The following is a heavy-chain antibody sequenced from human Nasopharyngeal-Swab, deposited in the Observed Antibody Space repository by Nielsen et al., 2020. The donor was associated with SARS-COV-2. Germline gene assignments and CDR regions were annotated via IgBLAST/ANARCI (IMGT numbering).Heavy chain of an antibody. V-gene: IGHV4-59*01. Sequence: SETLSLTCTVSGGSISSYYWSWIRQPPGKGLEWIGYIYYSGSTNYNPSLKSRVTISVDTSKNQFSLKLSSVTAADTAVYYCAREGYYYDSSGPRGGYYYCYMDVWGKGTTVTVSS. CDR3: AREGYYYDSSGPRGGYYYCYMDV. CDR2: IYYSGST. J-gene: IGHJ6*03. CDR1: GGSISSYY. D-gene: IGHD3-22*01.